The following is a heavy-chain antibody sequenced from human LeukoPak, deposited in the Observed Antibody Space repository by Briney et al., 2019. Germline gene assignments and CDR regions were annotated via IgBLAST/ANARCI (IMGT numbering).Heavy chain of an antibody. CDR3: AKDVYSSSWYDYYYGMDV. D-gene: IGHD6-13*01. CDR2: IRYDGSNK. CDR1: GFTFSSYG. Sequence: GGSLRLSCAASGFTFSSYGMHWVRQAPGKGLEWVAFIRYDGSNKYYADSVKGRFTISRDNSKNTLYLQMNSLRAEDTAVYYCAKDVYSSSWYDYYYGMDVWGQGTTVTVSS. J-gene: IGHJ6*02. V-gene: IGHV3-30*02.